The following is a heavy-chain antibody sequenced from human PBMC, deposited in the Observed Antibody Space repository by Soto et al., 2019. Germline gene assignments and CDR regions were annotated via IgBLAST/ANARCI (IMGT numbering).Heavy chain of an antibody. CDR2: INAGSGNT. CDR1: GYTFTGFS. Sequence: ASVKVSCKASGYTFTGFSLHWVRQAPGQRLEWMGWINAGSGNTKYSQKFQGRVTITRNTLFLEMNSLRGDDMAVYYCTGEVASGYWGQGTLVTVSS. V-gene: IGHV1-3*01. CDR3: TGEVASGY. D-gene: IGHD2-8*02. J-gene: IGHJ4*02.